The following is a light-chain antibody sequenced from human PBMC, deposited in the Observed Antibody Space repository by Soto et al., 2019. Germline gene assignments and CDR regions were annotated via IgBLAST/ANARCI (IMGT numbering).Light chain of an antibody. V-gene: IGLV2-14*01. Sequence: QSALTQPASVSGSPGQSITISCTGTSSDVGAYNYVSWYQQHPGKAPKLMIYEVSNRPSGVSNRFSGSKSGNTASLTISGLQAEDEGDYYCSSYTGGSTGVFGGGTKLTVL. J-gene: IGLJ3*02. CDR2: EVS. CDR3: SSYTGGSTGV. CDR1: SSDVGAYNY.